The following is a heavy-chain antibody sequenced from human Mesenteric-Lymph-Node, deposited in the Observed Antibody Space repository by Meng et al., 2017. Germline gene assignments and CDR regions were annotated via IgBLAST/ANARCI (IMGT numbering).Heavy chain of an antibody. V-gene: IGHV4-59*12. Sequence: SETLSLTCTVSGGSISSYYWSWIRQPPGKGLEWIAYIYYGGSTNYNPSLKSRVTISVDTSKNQFSLKLSSVTAADTAVYYCARGLPKRSKYYYGSGGNFDYWGQGTLVTVSS. CDR1: GGSISSYY. D-gene: IGHD3-10*01. J-gene: IGHJ4*02. CDR3: ARGLPKRSKYYYGSGGNFDY. CDR2: IYYGGST.